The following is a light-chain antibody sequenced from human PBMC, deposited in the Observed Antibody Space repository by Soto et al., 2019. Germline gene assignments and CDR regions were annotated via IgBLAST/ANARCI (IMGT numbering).Light chain of an antibody. CDR3: QQYGSSPLT. V-gene: IGKV3-20*01. CDR2: GAS. CDR1: QSVSSSY. Sequence: GRLSLSTGERATLSCRASQSVSSSYLAWYQQKPGQAPRLLIYGASSRATGIPDRFSGSGSGTDFTLTISRLEPEDFAVYYCQQYGSSPLTFGGGTKVDSK. J-gene: IGKJ4*01.